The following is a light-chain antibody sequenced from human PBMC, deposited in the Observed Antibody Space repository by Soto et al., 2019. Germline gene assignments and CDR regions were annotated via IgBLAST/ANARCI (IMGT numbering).Light chain of an antibody. CDR3: QHYTSYSGT. CDR1: QTISHY. V-gene: IGKV1-5*01. Sequence: DIQMTQSPSTLSASVRDRVTITCRASQTISHYLAWYQQKPGKAPKLLIYGASSLARGVPSRFTGSGSGTELTLTIISLQPDDFAAYFCQHYTSYSGTFGQGTKVEI. J-gene: IGKJ1*01. CDR2: GAS.